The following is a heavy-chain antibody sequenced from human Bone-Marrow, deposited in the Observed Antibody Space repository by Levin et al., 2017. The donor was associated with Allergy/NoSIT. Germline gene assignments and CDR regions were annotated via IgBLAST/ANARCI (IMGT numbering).Heavy chain of an antibody. CDR1: GFTFRSYS. CDR2: ISSSSSSI. V-gene: IGHV3-48*01. D-gene: IGHD3-10*01. J-gene: IGHJ6*02. Sequence: GESLKISCAASGFTFRSYSMNWVRQAPGEGLEWLSYISSSSSSIYYADSVKGRFTISRDNAKNSLYLQMNSLRAEDTAVYYCAKYQSLVRGVAFQFYYAMDAWGQGATVTVSS. CDR3: AKYQSLVRGVAFQFYYAMDA.